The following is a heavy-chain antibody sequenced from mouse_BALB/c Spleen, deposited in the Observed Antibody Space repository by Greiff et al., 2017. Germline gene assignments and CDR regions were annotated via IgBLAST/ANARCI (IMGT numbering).Heavy chain of an antibody. D-gene: IGHD2-14*01. CDR2: ISSGGGNT. V-gene: IGHV5-9*03. CDR3: ARFYYRSYAMDY. J-gene: IGHJ4*01. Sequence: DVKLVESGGGLVKPGGSLKLSCAASGFTFSSYTMSWVRQTPEKRLEWVATISSGGGNTYYPDSVKGRFTISRDNAKNNLYLQMSSLRSEDTALYYCARFYYRSYAMDYWGQGTSVTVSS. CDR1: GFTFSSYT.